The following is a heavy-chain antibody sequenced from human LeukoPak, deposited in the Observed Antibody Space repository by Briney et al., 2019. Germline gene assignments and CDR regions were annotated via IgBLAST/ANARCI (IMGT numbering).Heavy chain of an antibody. V-gene: IGHV3-11*01. CDR1: GFTFSDYY. CDR2: ISSSGSTI. Sequence: PGGSLRLSCAASGFTFSDYYMSWIRQAPGKGLEWVSYISSSGSTIYYADSVKGQFTISRDNAKNSLYLQMNSLRAEDTAVYYCARVPYCSGGSCYSEREYYFDYWGQGTLVTVSS. CDR3: ARVPYCSGGSCYSEREYYFDY. D-gene: IGHD2-15*01. J-gene: IGHJ4*02.